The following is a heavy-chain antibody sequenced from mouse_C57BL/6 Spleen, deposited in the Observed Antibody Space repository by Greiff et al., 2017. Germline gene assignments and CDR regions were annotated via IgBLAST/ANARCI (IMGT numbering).Heavy chain of an antibody. CDR1: GYSITSGYD. J-gene: IGHJ4*01. D-gene: IGHD2-1*01. Sequence: EVKLQESGPGMVKPSQSLSLTCTLTGYSITSGYDWHWIRHFPGNKLEWMGYISYSGSTNYNPSLKSRISITHDTSKNHFFLKLNSVTTEDTATYYCARRGYYAYAMDYWGQGTSVTVSS. CDR2: ISYSGST. V-gene: IGHV3-1*01. CDR3: ARRGYYAYAMDY.